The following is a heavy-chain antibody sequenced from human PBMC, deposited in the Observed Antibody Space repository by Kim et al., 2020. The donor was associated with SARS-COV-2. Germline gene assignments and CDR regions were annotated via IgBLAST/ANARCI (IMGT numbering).Heavy chain of an antibody. CDR3: AKERFEVGALDY. Sequence: GGSLRLSCTASGFIFSSYAMNWVRQAPGKGLEWVSSISGNGISTSYTDPVKGRFTTTRDNAKNTLFLQMDRRRAEDTARYYCAKERFEVGALDYWGQGIRVTVSS. CDR2: ISGNGIST. V-gene: IGHV3-23*01. J-gene: IGHJ4*02. CDR1: GFIFSSYA. D-gene: IGHD1-26*01.